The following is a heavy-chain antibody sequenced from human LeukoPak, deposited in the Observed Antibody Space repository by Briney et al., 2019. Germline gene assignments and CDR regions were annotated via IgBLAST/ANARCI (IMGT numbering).Heavy chain of an antibody. CDR2: TYYRSKWFN. J-gene: IGHJ5*02. CDR3: ARSGSGWNNWFDP. Sequence: SQTLSLTCAISGDSVSSTRAAWNWIRQSPSRGLEWLGRTYYRSKWFNDYALSVKSRITINPDTSNNHFSLQLNSVTPEDTAVYYCARSGSGWNNWFDPWGQGTLVTVSS. D-gene: IGHD6-19*01. V-gene: IGHV6-1*01. CDR1: GDSVSSTRAA.